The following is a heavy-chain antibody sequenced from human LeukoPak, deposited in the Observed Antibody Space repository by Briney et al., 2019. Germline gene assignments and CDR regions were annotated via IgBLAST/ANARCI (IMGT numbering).Heavy chain of an antibody. J-gene: IGHJ4*02. CDR1: GFTFSSYA. CDR2: ISGSGGST. V-gene: IGHV3-23*01. D-gene: IGHD6-19*01. Sequence: PGGSLRLPCAASGFTFSSYAMSWVRQAPGKGLEWVSAISGSGGSTYYADSVKGRFTISRDNSKNTLYLQMNSLRAEDTAVYYCAKASSGWYLYYFDYWGQGTLVTVSS. CDR3: AKASSGWYLYYFDY.